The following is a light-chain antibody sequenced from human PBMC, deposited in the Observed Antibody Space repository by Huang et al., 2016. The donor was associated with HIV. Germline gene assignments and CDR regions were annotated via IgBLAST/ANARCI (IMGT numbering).Light chain of an antibody. J-gene: IGKJ4*01. V-gene: IGKV3-20*01. CDR1: QSISHY. Sequence: ESVLTQSPGTLSLSPGERANLSCRASQSISHYLAWYQRKPGQAPRLLIYGASTRATGIPDRLSGSWSGTDFSLNISRLEPEDFAVYYCQQYDRTPPTFGGGTKVEIK. CDR2: GAS. CDR3: QQYDRTPPT.